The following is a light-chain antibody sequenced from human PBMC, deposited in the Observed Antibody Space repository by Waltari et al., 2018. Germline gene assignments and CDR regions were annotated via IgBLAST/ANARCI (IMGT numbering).Light chain of an antibody. CDR2: EVN. CDR1: CRGFGSYNF. Sequence: QSALTQPASVSGSPGQSITIPCTGTCRGFGSYNFVSWYQQYPGKPPKVMIYEVNKRPSGVSDRFSGSRSGNTASLTISGLHTEDEADYYCCSNVGNNIWMFGGGTKVTVL. J-gene: IGLJ3*02. CDR3: CSNVGNNIWM. V-gene: IGLV2-23*02.